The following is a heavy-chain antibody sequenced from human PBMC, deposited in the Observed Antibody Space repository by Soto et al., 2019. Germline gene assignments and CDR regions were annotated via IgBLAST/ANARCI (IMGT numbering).Heavy chain of an antibody. J-gene: IGHJ4*02. CDR2: IYYSGST. V-gene: IGHV4-59*01. CDR3: ARVHDWNRPYYFDY. D-gene: IGHD1-1*01. CDR1: GGSISSYY. Sequence: SETLSLTCTVSGGSISSYYWSWSRQPPGKGLEWIGYIYYSGSTNYNPSLKSRVTISLDTSKNQFSLKLSSVTAADTAVYYCARVHDWNRPYYFDYWGQGTLITVSS.